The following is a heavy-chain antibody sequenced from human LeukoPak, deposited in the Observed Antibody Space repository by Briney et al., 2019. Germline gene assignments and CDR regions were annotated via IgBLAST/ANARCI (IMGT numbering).Heavy chain of an antibody. CDR3: ARVPYNWFDP. D-gene: IGHD3-10*01. CDR1: GFTVSSNY. CDR2: IYSGGST. Sequence: GGSLRLSCAASGFTVSSNYMSWVRQAPGKGLEWVSVIYSGGSTYYADSVKGLFAISRDNSKNTLYLQMNSLRAEDTAVYYCARVPYNWFDPWGQGTLVTVSS. J-gene: IGHJ5*02. V-gene: IGHV3-53*01.